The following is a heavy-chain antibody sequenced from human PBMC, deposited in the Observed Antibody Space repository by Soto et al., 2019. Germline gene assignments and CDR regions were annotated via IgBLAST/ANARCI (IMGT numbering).Heavy chain of an antibody. CDR3: ARIMSGDIDY. CDR2: NNPRGGRT. V-gene: IGHV1-46*02. D-gene: IGHD6-25*01. CDR1: GYTFNNYY. Sequence: QVQLVQSGAEVKKPGASVNVSCKTSGYTFNNYYMHWVRQAPGQGLEWMGINNPRGGRTNYAPKFQGRVTMTRDTATSTAYMELSGLTSEDTAVYYCARIMSGDIDYWGPGTLVTVSS. J-gene: IGHJ4*02.